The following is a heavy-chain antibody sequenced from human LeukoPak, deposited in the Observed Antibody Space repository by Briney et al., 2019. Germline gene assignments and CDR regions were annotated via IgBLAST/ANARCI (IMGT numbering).Heavy chain of an antibody. J-gene: IGHJ2*01. Sequence: SETLSLTCTVSGGSISSGGYYWSWIRQPPGKGLEWIGEINHSGSSNYNPSLKSRVSISVDTSKNQFSLKVNSVTAADTAVYYCARSSTWGYSHFDLWGRGTLVTVSS. D-gene: IGHD7-27*01. CDR2: INHSGSS. CDR3: ARSSTWGYSHFDL. CDR1: GGSISSGGYY. V-gene: IGHV4-39*07.